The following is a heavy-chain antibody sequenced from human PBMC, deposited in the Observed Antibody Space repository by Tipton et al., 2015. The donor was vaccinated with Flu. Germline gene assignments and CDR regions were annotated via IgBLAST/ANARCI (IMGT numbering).Heavy chain of an antibody. CDR1: GGSISSYY. Sequence: TLSLTCTVSGGSISSYYWSWIRQPPGKGLEWIGYIYYSGSTNYNPSLKSRVTMSVDTSKNQFSLKLSSVTAADTAVYYCAREDYDSSGYYLDYWGQGTLVTVSS. CDR2: IYYSGST. CDR3: AREDYDSSGYYLDY. J-gene: IGHJ4*02. D-gene: IGHD3-22*01. V-gene: IGHV4-59*12.